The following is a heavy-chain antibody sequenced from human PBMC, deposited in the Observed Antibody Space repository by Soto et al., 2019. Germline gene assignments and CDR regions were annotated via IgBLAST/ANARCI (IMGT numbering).Heavy chain of an antibody. Sequence: SETLSLTCTVPGGSISSYYWSWIRQPPGKGLEWIGYIYYSGSTNYNPSLKSRVTISVDASKNQFSLKLSSVTAADTAVYYCATTRRDCSGGSVYFWSAWDYGMHGSWPGIIVPVFS. D-gene: IGHD2-15*01. J-gene: IGHJ6*01. CDR2: IYYSGST. CDR3: ATTRRDCSGGSVYFWSAWDYGMHG. CDR1: GGSISSYY. V-gene: IGHV4-59*01.